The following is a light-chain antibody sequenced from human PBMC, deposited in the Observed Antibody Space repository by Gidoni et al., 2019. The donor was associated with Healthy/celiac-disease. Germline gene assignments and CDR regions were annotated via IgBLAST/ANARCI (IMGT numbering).Light chain of an antibody. CDR2: EVS. Sequence: QSALTQPASVSGSPGPSITISCTGTSSDVGSYNLVSWYQQHPGKAPKLMIYEVSKRPSGVSNRFSGSKSGNTASLTISGLQAEDEADYYCCSYAGSVVFGGGTKLTV. CDR3: CSYAGSVV. V-gene: IGLV2-23*02. CDR1: SSDVGSYNL. J-gene: IGLJ2*01.